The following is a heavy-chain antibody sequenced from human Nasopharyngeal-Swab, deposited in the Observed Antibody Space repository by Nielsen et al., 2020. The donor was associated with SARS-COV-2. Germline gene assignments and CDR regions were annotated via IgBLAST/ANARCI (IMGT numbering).Heavy chain of an antibody. D-gene: IGHD3-22*01. CDR3: ARDDSSGWDY. J-gene: IGHJ4*02. CDR2: IYYSGST. Sequence: GSLRLSCTVSGGSISSSSYYWSWIRQPPGKGLEWIGYIYYSGSTNYNPSLKSRVTISVDTSKNQFSLKLSSVTAADTAVYYCARDDSSGWDYWGQGTLVTVSS. V-gene: IGHV4-61*01. CDR1: GGSISSSSYY.